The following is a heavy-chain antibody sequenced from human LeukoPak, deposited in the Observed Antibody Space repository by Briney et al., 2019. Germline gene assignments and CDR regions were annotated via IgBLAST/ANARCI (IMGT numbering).Heavy chain of an antibody. Sequence: PSETLPLTCTVSGGSISSSSYYWGWIRQPPGKGLEWIGSIYYSGSTYYNPSLKSRVTISVDTSKNQFSLKLSSVTAADTAVYYCARHVPTSHYYYYGMDVWGQGTTVTVSS. D-gene: IGHD3-10*02. CDR1: GGSISSSSYY. CDR3: ARHVPTSHYYYYGMDV. V-gene: IGHV4-39*01. CDR2: IYYSGST. J-gene: IGHJ6*02.